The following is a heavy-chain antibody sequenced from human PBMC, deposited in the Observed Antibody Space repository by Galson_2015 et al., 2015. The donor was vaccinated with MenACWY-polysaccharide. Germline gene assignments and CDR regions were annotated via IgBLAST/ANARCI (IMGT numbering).Heavy chain of an antibody. V-gene: IGHV1-8*01. J-gene: IGHJ3*02. CDR3: ARVGYYDSSGYSLNAFEI. D-gene: IGHD3-22*01. CDR2: MNPNSGNT. Sequence: SVKVSCKASGYTFISYDFNWVRQATGQGLEWMGWMNPNSGNTGYAQKFQGRVTTTRNTSISTAYMELSSLRSEDTAVYYCARVGYYDSSGYSLNAFEIWGQGTMVTVSS. CDR1: GYTFISYD.